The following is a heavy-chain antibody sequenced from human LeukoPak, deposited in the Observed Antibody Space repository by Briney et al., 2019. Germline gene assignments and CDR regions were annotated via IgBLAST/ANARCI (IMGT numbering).Heavy chain of an antibody. V-gene: IGHV4-30-4*01. CDR1: GSSISSGDFY. D-gene: IGHD6-19*01. CDR2: IYYSGDT. J-gene: IGHJ3*02. Sequence: SETLSLTCTVSGSSISSGDFYWSWIRQSPGQGLEWIGYIYYSGDTYYNPSLKSRVTISVDTSRNQFSLNLNSVTAADTAVFYCARHIPQWLGPDSFDIWGQGTMVTVSS. CDR3: ARHIPQWLGPDSFDI.